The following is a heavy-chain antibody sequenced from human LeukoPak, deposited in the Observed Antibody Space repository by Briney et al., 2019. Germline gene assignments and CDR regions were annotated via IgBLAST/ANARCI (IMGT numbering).Heavy chain of an antibody. CDR1: GGSFSGYY. D-gene: IGHD6-6*01. V-gene: IGHV4-34*01. CDR2: INHSGST. CDR3: ARGRGIAARRGFDY. J-gene: IGHJ4*02. Sequence: TASETLSLTCAVYGGSFSGYYWSWIRQPPGKGLEWIGEINHSGSTNYNPSLKSRVTISVDTSKNQFSLKLSSVTAADTAVYYCARGRGIAARRGFDYWGQGTLVTVSS.